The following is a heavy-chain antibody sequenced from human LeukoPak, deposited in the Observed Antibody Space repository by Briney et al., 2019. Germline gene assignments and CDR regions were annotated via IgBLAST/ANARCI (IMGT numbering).Heavy chain of an antibody. CDR3: AKSRITMVRGVITNFDY. V-gene: IGHV3-23*01. CDR1: GFTFSSYA. J-gene: IGHJ4*02. D-gene: IGHD3-10*01. CDR2: ISGSGGST. Sequence: GGSLRLSCAASGFTFSSYAMSWVRQAPGKGLEWVSAISGSGGSTYYAGSVKGRFTISRDNSKNTLYLQMNSLSAEDTAVYYCAKSRITMVRGVITNFDYWGQGTLVTVSS.